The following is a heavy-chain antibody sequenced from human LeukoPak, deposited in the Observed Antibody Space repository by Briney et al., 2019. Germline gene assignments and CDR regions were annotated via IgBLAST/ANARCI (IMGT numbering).Heavy chain of an antibody. CDR1: GYTFTGYY. V-gene: IGHV1-2*02. CDR3: AGNYCSSTSCSDAFDI. J-gene: IGHJ3*02. Sequence: ASVKVSCKASGYTFTGYYMHWVRQAPGQGLEWMGWINPNSGGTNYAQKFQGRVTMTRDTSISTAYMELSRLRSDDTAVYYCAGNYCSSTSCSDAFDIWGQGTMVTVSS. CDR2: INPNSGGT. D-gene: IGHD2-2*01.